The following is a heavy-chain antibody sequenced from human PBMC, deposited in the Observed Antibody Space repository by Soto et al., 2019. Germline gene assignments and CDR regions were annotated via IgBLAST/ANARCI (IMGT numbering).Heavy chain of an antibody. V-gene: IGHV3-21*01. CDR2: ISSSSSYI. Sequence: EVQLVESGGGLVQAVGSLRLSCAASGFAFSSYSMNWVRQAPGKGLEWVSSISSSSSYIYYADSVKGRFTISRENARNSLYLQISSLRAEDTAVYYCARDRVGGGYADYYYYGMDVWGQGTTVTVSS. J-gene: IGHJ6*02. CDR1: GFAFSSYS. CDR3: ARDRVGGGYADYYYYGMDV. D-gene: IGHD1-26*01.